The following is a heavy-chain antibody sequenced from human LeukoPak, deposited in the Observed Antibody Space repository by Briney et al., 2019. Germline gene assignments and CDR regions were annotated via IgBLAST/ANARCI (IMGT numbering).Heavy chain of an antibody. CDR3: ATSDYGGNTDY. V-gene: IGHV3-30*02. J-gene: IGHJ4*02. CDR1: GFTFSSYG. CDR2: IRSDGSNK. Sequence: GGSLTLSCAASGFTFSSYGMHWVRQAPGKGLEWVAFIRSDGSNKYYADSVKGRFTISRDNSKNTLYLQMNSLRAEDTAVYYCATSDYGGNTDYWGQGTLVTVSS. D-gene: IGHD4-23*01.